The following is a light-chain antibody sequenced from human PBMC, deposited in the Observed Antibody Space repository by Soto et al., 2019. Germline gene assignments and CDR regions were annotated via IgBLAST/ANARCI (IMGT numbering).Light chain of an antibody. J-gene: IGLJ1*01. CDR1: SSDVGGYNY. Sequence: QSALTQPASVSGSPGQSITISCTGTSSDVGGYNYVSWYQQHPGKAPKLMIYDVSNRPSGVSNRFSGSKSGNTASLTISGLQAEDEADYYCSPYTSSRGVFGTGTKLTVL. CDR2: DVS. CDR3: SPYTSSRGV. V-gene: IGLV2-14*01.